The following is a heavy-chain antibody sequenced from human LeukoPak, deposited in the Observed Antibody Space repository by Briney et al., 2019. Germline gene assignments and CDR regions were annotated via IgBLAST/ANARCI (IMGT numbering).Heavy chain of an antibody. D-gene: IGHD1-26*01. CDR1: GGSISSYY. CDR3: ARRSSSGSYYDY. Sequence: SETLSLTCTVSGGSISSYYWSWIRQPPGNGLEWIGYIYYSGSTNYNPSLKSRVTISVDTSKNQFSLKLSSVTAADTAVYYCARRSSSGSYYDYWGQGTLVTVSS. CDR2: IYYSGST. J-gene: IGHJ4*02. V-gene: IGHV4-59*12.